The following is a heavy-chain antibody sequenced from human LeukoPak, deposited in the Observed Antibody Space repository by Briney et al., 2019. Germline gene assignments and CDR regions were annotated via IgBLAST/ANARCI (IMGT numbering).Heavy chain of an antibody. J-gene: IGHJ5*02. CDR3: ARARGVIAVAIVTRPNWFDP. CDR2: INPSGGST. Sequence: ASVKVSCKASGYTFTSYYMHWVRQAPGQGLEWMGIINPSGGSTSYAQKFQGRVTMTRDTSTSTVYMELSNLRSEDTAVYYCARARGVIAVAIVTRPNWFDPWGQGTLVTVSS. CDR1: GYTFTSYY. V-gene: IGHV1-46*01. D-gene: IGHD6-19*01.